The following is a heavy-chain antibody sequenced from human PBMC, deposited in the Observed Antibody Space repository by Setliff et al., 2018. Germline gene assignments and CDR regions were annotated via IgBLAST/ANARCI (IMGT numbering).Heavy chain of an antibody. V-gene: IGHV4-4*02. CDR3: ARVVPAAMYFDY. CDR2: INHSGST. D-gene: IGHD2-2*01. Sequence: SETLSLTCAVSGGSISSSNWWSWVRQPPGKGLEWIGEINHSGSTNYNPSLKSRVTISVDTSKNQFSLKLSSVTAADTAVYYCARVVPAAMYFDYWGQGTLVTVSS. J-gene: IGHJ4*02. CDR1: GGSISSSNW.